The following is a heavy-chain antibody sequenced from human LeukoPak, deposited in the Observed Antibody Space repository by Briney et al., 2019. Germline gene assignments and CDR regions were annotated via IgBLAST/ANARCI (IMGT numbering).Heavy chain of an antibody. Sequence: SETLSLTCSVSGGSIGSSTHYWGWIRQPPGKGLEWIGSIYYTGSTNYNPSLKSRVTMSVDTSKNQFSLKLSSVTAADTAVYYCARDLPVVVPAAYFDAFDIWGQGTMVTVSS. D-gene: IGHD2-2*01. J-gene: IGHJ3*02. CDR1: GGSIGSSTHY. CDR3: ARDLPVVVPAAYFDAFDI. V-gene: IGHV4-39*07. CDR2: IYYTGST.